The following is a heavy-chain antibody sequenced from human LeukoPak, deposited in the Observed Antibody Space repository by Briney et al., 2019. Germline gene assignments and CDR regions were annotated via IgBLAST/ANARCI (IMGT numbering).Heavy chain of an antibody. CDR3: ARYEDWFDP. V-gene: IGHV4-59*01. J-gene: IGHJ5*02. D-gene: IGHD3-16*01. CDR2: IYYSGST. Sequence: SETLCLTCTVSGGSISSYYWSWIRQPPGKGLEWIGYIYYSGSTNYNPSLKSRVTISVDTSKNQFSLKLSSVTAADTAVYYCARYEDWFDPWGQGTLVTVSS. CDR1: GGSISSYY.